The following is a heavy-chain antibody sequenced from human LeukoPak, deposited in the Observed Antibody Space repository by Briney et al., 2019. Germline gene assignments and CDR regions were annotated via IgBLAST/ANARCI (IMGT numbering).Heavy chain of an antibody. D-gene: IGHD2-2*01. V-gene: IGHV1-18*01. CDR1: GYTFTSYG. CDR2: ISAYNGNT. J-gene: IGHJ5*02. CDR3: ARADGGGYCSSTSCYRFDP. Sequence: GASVKVSCKASGYTFTSYGISWVRQAPGQGLEWMGWISAYNGNTNYAQKLQGRVTMTTDTSTSTAYMELRSLRSDDTAVYYCARADGGGYCSSTSCYRFDPWGQGTLVTVSS.